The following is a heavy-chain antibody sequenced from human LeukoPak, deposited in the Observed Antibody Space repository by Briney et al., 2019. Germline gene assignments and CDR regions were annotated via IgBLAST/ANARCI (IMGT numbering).Heavy chain of an antibody. V-gene: IGHV3-23*01. Sequence: GGSLRLSCAASGFTFSSYAMNWVRQAPGKGLEWVSAISGSGGTTYYADSVKGRFTISRDNPKNTLYLQMNSLRAEDTAVYYCAKAMQRGIAAAGDDYWGQGALVTVSS. CDR1: GFTFSSYA. CDR2: ISGSGGTT. CDR3: AKAMQRGIAAAGDDY. D-gene: IGHD6-13*01. J-gene: IGHJ4*02.